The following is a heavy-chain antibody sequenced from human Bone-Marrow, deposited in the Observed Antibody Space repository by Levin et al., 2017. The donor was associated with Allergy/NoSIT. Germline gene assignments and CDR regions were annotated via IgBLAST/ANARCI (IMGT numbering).Heavy chain of an antibody. Sequence: GGSLRLSCAASGFSFSDYYMSWIRQAPGQGLEWLSYISGSSSYTNNADSVKGRFTISRDNTKNSLYLQMNSLRAEDTAVYYCARIKWRLPDYYIDYWGQGTLVTVSS. CDR2: ISGSSSYT. CDR3: ARIKWRLPDYYIDY. CDR1: GFSFSDYY. D-gene: IGHD3-9*01. V-gene: IGHV3-11*03. J-gene: IGHJ4*02.